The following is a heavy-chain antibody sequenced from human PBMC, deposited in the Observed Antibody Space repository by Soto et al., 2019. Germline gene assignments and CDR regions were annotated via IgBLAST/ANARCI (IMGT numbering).Heavy chain of an antibody. V-gene: IGHV3-23*01. J-gene: IGHJ6*02. CDR3: AKDSVAVALYYYGMDV. D-gene: IGHD6-19*01. CDR2: ISGSGGST. Sequence: PGGSLRLSCAASGFTFSSYAMSWVRQAPGKGLEWVSAISGSGGSTYYADSVKGRFTISRDNSKNTLYLQMNSLRAEDTAVYYCAKDSVAVALYYYGMDVWGQGTTVTVSS. CDR1: GFTFSSYA.